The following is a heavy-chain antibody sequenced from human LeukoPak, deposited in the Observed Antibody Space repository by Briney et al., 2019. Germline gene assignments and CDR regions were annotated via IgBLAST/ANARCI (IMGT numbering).Heavy chain of an antibody. D-gene: IGHD3-22*01. CDR3: TRYITDSSGITWFDP. CDR2: ISHDLSFK. J-gene: IGHJ5*02. CDR1: GFTFSTYG. Sequence: GGSLRLSCAVSGFTFSTYGMHWVRQGPGKGLEWVAGISHDLSFKYYADSVKGRFTISRDNSKNTLFLQMNSLRAEDTAVYYCTRYITDSSGITWFDPWGQGTLVTVSS. V-gene: IGHV3-33*01.